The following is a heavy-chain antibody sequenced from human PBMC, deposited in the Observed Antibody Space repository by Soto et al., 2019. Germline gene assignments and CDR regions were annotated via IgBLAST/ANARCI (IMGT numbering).Heavy chain of an antibody. Sequence: PSETLSLTCTVSGGSISTSSFYWAWVRQPPGKGLEWIGSINYSGTTYYTSSLRSRVTISVDTSKNQFSLKMSSVTAADTAVYYCGRLIHCLTTSCYFEYWGQGTLVTVS. CDR2: INYSGTT. J-gene: IGHJ4*02. D-gene: IGHD2-2*01. CDR1: GGSISTSSFY. CDR3: GRLIHCLTTSCYFEY. V-gene: IGHV4-39*01.